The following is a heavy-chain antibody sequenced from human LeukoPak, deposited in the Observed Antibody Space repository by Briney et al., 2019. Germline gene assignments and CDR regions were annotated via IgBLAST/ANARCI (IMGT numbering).Heavy chain of an antibody. CDR3: ARESATRGMATKWGQIDY. CDR1: GGTFSSYA. D-gene: IGHD5-24*01. J-gene: IGHJ4*02. Sequence: GASVKVSCKASGGTFSSYAISWVRQAPGQGLEWMGGIIPIFGTANYAQKFQGRVTITADESTSTAYMELSSLRSEDTAVYYCARESATRGMATKWGQIDYWGQGTLVTVSS. CDR2: IIPIFGTA. V-gene: IGHV1-69*13.